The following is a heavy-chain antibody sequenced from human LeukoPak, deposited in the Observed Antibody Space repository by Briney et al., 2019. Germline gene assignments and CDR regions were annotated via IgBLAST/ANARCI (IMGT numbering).Heavy chain of an antibody. J-gene: IGHJ4*02. Sequence: ESGPTLVNPTQTLTLTCTFSGFSLSTSGVGVGWIRQPPGKALERLALIYWNDDGRYSPSLKSGLTITKDTSKNQVVLTLTHMAPVDTSTYYCAHKTRLVNYDFWSGSPFDFSGPGILVTVSP. CDR3: AHKTRLVNYDFWSGSPFDF. V-gene: IGHV2-5*01. D-gene: IGHD3-3*01. CDR2: IYWNDDG. CDR1: GFSLSTSGVG.